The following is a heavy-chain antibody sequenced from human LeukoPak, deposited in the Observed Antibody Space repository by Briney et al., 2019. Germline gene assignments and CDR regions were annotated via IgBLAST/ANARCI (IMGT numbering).Heavy chain of an antibody. CDR1: GGSFSGYY. Sequence: SETLSLICAVYGGSFSGYYWSWIRQPPGKGLEWIGEINHSGSTNYNPSLKSRVTISVDTSKNQFSLKLSSVTAADTAVYYCARTTKRGYSYGYLGGFDYWGQGTLVTVSS. V-gene: IGHV4-34*01. J-gene: IGHJ4*02. D-gene: IGHD5-18*01. CDR2: INHSGST. CDR3: ARTTKRGYSYGYLGGFDY.